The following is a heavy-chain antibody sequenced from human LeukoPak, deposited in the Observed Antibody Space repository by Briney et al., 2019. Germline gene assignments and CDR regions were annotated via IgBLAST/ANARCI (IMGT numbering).Heavy chain of an antibody. Sequence: PGGSLRLSCAASGFTFIDHYMSWIRQAPGKGLEWVSYISNDGTTINYADSVKGRFTVSRDNAKNSVYLQMNSLRVEDTAVYYCVRTARLSDYWGQGTLVTVSS. V-gene: IGHV3-11*04. CDR2: ISNDGTTI. J-gene: IGHJ4*02. CDR1: GFTFIDHY. D-gene: IGHD6-6*01. CDR3: VRTARLSDY.